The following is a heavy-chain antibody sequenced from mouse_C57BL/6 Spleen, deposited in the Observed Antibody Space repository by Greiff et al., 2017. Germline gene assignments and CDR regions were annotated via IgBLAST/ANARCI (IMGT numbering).Heavy chain of an antibody. J-gene: IGHJ1*03. CDR3: APKPYDDGDFDV. CDR1: GYTFTSYW. D-gene: IGHD2-12*01. CDR2: IHPSASDT. V-gene: IGHV1-74*01. Sequence: VQLQQPGAELVKPGASVKVSCKASGYTFTSYWMHWVKQRPGQGLEWIGRIHPSASDTNYNQKFKGQATLTVDKSASTAYMQRSSLTSEDSAVYYWAPKPYDDGDFDVWGTGTTVTVSS.